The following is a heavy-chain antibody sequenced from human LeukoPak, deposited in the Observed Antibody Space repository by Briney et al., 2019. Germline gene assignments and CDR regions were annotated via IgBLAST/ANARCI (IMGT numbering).Heavy chain of an antibody. V-gene: IGHV4-61*01. D-gene: IGHD3-9*01. CDR3: ASHYDILTGFAVDY. CDR1: GGSISSSNW. J-gene: IGHJ4*02. Sequence: SETLSLTCAVSGGSISSSNWWSWIRQPPGKGLEWIGYIYYSGSTNYNPSLKSRVTISVDTSKNQFSLKLSSVTAADTAVYYCASHYDILTGFAVDYWGQGTLVTVSS. CDR2: IYYSGST.